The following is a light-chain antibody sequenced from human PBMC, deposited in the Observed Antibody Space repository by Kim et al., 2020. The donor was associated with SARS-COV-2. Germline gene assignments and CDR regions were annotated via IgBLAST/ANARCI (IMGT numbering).Light chain of an antibody. Sequence: EIVMTQSPATLSVSPGERATLSCRASQSVSSNLAWYQQKPGQAPRLLIYGASTRATGIPARFSGSGSGTEFTLTISSLQSEDFAVYYCHQNNNWPSLTCCRGTNMVIK. CDR3: HQNNNWPSLT. CDR1: QSVSSN. CDR2: GAS. V-gene: IGKV3-15*01. J-gene: IGKJ4*01.